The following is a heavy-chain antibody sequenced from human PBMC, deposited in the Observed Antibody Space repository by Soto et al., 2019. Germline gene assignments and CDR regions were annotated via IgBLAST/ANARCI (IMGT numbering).Heavy chain of an antibody. CDR3: AREFCSGGNCYTYYFDP. J-gene: IGHJ5*02. CDR1: GLTFNRYW. CDR2: INTDGTNS. Sequence: PGGSLRLSCAASGLTFNRYWMHWVRHAPGKGLVWVSHINTDGTNSNYADSVKGRFTISRDNAKSTLFLQMNSLRDEDTAVYYYAREFCSGGNCYTYYFDPWGQGIPVTVS. D-gene: IGHD2-15*01. V-gene: IGHV3-74*01.